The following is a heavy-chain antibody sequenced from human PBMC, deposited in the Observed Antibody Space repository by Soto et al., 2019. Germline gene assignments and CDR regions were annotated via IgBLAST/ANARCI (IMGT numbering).Heavy chain of an antibody. J-gene: IGHJ3*01. D-gene: IGHD6-13*01. CDR2: ISYDGSNK. CDR1: GFTFSSYA. Sequence: GGSLRLSCAASGFTFSSYAMHWVRQAPGKGLEWVAVISYDGSNKYYAAAVKGRFTNSRDNTKNTLYLQMNSLRAENAAVYYCARETPNDSSWYRGNSLEVWGQGTMVTVSS. CDR3: ARETPNDSSWYRGNSLEV. V-gene: IGHV3-30*04.